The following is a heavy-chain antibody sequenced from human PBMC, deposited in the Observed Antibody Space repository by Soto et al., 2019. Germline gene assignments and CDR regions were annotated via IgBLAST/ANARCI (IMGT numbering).Heavy chain of an antibody. Sequence: QVQLQESGPGLVKPSGTLSLTCAVSGGSFTSNNWWTWVRQPPGQGLAWIGEIYRTGSTNYNPSLKSRVTISLDKSENQLSLKVTSLTAADTAVYYCASRDPGTSVDYWGQGTLVTVSS. CDR2: IYRTGST. D-gene: IGHD1-7*01. CDR1: GGSFTSNNW. J-gene: IGHJ4*02. CDR3: ASRDPGTSVDY. V-gene: IGHV4-4*02.